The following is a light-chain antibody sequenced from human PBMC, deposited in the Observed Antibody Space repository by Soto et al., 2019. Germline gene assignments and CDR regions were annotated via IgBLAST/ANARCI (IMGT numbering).Light chain of an antibody. CDR2: DAS. CDR1: QSVGSTY. CDR3: QQYVSSPYS. V-gene: IGKV3-20*01. Sequence: ENILTQSPGTLSLSPEERATLSCRASQSVGSTYLGWYQQKPGQAPRLLIYDASSRATGIPDRFSGSVSGTDFTLTISRLEPEDFAVYYCQQYVSSPYSFGQGTKLEI. J-gene: IGKJ2*01.